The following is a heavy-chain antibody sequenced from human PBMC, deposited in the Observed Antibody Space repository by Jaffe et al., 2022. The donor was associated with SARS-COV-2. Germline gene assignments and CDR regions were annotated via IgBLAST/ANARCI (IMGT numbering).Heavy chain of an antibody. CDR3: TTGRMY. Sequence: PLVESGGGLVKPGGSLRLSCAASGFTLSNAWMSWVRQAPGKGLEWIGHIKTRTDGSTIEYAAPVKGRFTISRDESKNTMYLEMNSLKMEDTAMYYCTTGRMYWGRGTLVTVSS. V-gene: IGHV3-15*01. CDR1: GFTLSNAW. J-gene: IGHJ4*02. D-gene: IGHD2-8*01. CDR2: IKTRTDGSTI.